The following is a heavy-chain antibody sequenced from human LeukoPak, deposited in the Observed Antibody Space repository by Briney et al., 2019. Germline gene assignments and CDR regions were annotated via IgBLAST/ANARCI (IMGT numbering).Heavy chain of an antibody. CDR2: IRSDSSTI. CDR1: GFTFSDYH. J-gene: IGHJ6*02. CDR3: ARDLSIAVAGDYYYYGMDV. V-gene: IGHV3-11*01. Sequence: GGSLRLSCAASGFTFSDYHMSWIRQAPGKGLEWVSYIRSDSSTIYYADSVEGRFTISRDNAKNSVYLQMNSLRAEDTAVYYCARDLSIAVAGDYYYYGMDVWGQGTTVTVSS. D-gene: IGHD6-19*01.